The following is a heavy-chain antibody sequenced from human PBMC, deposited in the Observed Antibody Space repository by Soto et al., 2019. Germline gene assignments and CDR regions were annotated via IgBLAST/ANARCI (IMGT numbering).Heavy chain of an antibody. J-gene: IGHJ6*02. CDR2: IYYSGST. CDR1: GGSISSSSYY. Sequence: SETLSLTCTVSGGSISSSSYYWGWIRQPPGKGLEWIGSIYYSGSTYYNPSLKSRVTKSVDTSKNQFSLKLSSVTAADTAVYYCARSTLGSSSWYFFYYGMDVWGQGTTVTVSS. CDR3: ARSTLGSSSWYFFYYGMDV. D-gene: IGHD6-13*01. V-gene: IGHV4-39*01.